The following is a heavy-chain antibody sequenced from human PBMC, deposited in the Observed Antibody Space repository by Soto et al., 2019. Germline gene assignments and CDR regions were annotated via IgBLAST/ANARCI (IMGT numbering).Heavy chain of an antibody. J-gene: IGHJ6*02. CDR3: TKASSDRNHMEV. CDR1: GFTFGNFV. Sequence: PGGSLRLSCAASGFTFGNFVMRWVRQTPGKELEWVSTITETGGDTYYTDSVKGRFTISRDNSKNTLYLQMTSLRAEDTALYYCTKASSDRNHMEVWGPGTTVTVSS. CDR2: ITETGGDT. V-gene: IGHV3-23*01.